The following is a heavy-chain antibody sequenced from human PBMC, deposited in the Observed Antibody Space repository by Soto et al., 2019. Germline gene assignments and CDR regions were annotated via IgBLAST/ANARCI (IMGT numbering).Heavy chain of an antibody. CDR3: AKDRNFWSGYYTSFDY. CDR1: GFTFSDYA. CDR2: ISGSGGNT. J-gene: IGHJ4*01. Sequence: PGGSLRLSCVASGFTFSDYAMTWVRQAPGKGLEWVSDISGSGGNTHYADSVKGRFTISRDNSKNTLYLQLNSLRAEDTAVYYCAKDRNFWSGYYTSFDYWGHGTLVTVSS. V-gene: IGHV3-23*01. D-gene: IGHD3-3*01.